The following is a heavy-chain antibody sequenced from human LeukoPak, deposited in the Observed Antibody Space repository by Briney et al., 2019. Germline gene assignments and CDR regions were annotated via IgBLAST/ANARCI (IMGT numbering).Heavy chain of an antibody. D-gene: IGHD7-27*01. J-gene: IGHJ5*02. V-gene: IGHV4-59*01. CDR1: GGSISSYY. CDR2: IYYSGST. CDR3: ARARSLGSSWFDP. Sequence: SETLSLTCSVSGGSISSYYWSWIRQPPGKGLEWIGYIYYSGSTNYNPSLKSRVTISVDTSKNQFSLKLSSVTAVDTAVYYCARARSLGSSWFDPWGQGTLVTVSS.